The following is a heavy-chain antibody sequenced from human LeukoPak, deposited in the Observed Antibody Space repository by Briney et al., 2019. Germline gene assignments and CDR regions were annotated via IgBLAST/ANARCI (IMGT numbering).Heavy chain of an antibody. CDR2: ISHDGTTE. Sequence: PGGTLRLSRAASGFTFSNYGMHWVRQAPGQGLKGVAGISHDGTTEAYTSSGTVRFTISRDKSKTTLDLQMLRLRAEDTAVYYCSKEPTPYSSGWYFHHWGEGTLVTVSP. D-gene: IGHD6-25*01. J-gene: IGHJ1*01. CDR1: GFTFSNYG. V-gene: IGHV3-30*18. CDR3: SKEPTPYSSGWYFHH.